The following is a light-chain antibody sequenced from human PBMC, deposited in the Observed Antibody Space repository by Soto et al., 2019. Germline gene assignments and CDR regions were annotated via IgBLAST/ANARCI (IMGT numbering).Light chain of an antibody. Sequence: QSVLTQPRSVSGSPGQSVTISCTGTSSDVGGYNHVSWYQQHPGKAPKLMIYDVSKRPSGVPDRCSGSKSGNTASLTISGVQAEDEADYYCCSNAGSFSVVFGGGTMLTVL. J-gene: IGLJ2*01. CDR1: SSDVGGYNH. CDR3: CSNAGSFSVV. CDR2: DVS. V-gene: IGLV2-11*01.